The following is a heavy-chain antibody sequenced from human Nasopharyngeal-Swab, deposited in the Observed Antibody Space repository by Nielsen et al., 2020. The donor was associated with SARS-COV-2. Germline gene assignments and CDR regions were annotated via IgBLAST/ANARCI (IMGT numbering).Heavy chain of an antibody. CDR2: IYSGGST. J-gene: IGHJ5*02. D-gene: IGHD3-22*01. CDR3: ARERYYYDSSGYPGSSWFDP. CDR1: GFTVSSNY. Sequence: GGTLRLTCAASGFTVSSNYMSWVRQAPGTGQEGVSVIYSGGSTYYADSVKGRFTISRHNSKNTLYLQMNSLRAEDTAVYYCARERYYYDSSGYPGSSWFDPWGQGTLVTVSS. V-gene: IGHV3-53*04.